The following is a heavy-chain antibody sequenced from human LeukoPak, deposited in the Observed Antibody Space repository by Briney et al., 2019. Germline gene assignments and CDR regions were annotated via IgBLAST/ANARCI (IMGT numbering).Heavy chain of an antibody. CDR3: AKRGVVIRVFLVGFHKEAYYFDS. D-gene: IGHD3-10*01. J-gene: IGHJ4*02. Sequence: HAGGSLRLSCAVSGITLSNYGMSWVRRAPGKGLEWVAGLSGSGGGTNYADSVQGRFTISRDNPKNTLYLQMNSLRAEDTAVYFCAKRGVVIRVFLVGFHKEAYYFDSWGQGALVTVS. CDR1: GITLSNYG. CDR2: LSGSGGGT. V-gene: IGHV3-23*01.